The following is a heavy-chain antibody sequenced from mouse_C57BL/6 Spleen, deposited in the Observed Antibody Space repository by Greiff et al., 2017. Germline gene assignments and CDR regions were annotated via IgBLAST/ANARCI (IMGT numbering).Heavy chain of an antibody. CDR2: ISSGSSTI. CDR1: GFTFSDYG. D-gene: IGHD1-1*01. Sequence: EVKVEESGGGLVKPGGSLKLSCAASGFTFSDYGMHWVRQAPEKGLEWVAYISSGSSTIYYADTVKGRFTISRDNAKNTLFLQMTRLRSEDTAMYYCARKRDYSYAMDYWGQGTSVTVSS. CDR3: ARKRDYSYAMDY. V-gene: IGHV5-17*01. J-gene: IGHJ4*01.